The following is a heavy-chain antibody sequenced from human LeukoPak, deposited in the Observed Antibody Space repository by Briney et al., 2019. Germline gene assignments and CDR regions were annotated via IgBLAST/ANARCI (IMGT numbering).Heavy chain of an antibody. CDR2: IWYDGSNK. Sequence: PGGSLRLSCAASGFTFSSYGMHWVRQAPGKGLEWVAVIWYDGSNKYYADSVKGRFTISRDNSKNTLYLQMNSLRAEDTAVYYCVRQLVRDLAFDIWGQGTMVTVSS. D-gene: IGHD6-13*01. CDR3: VRQLVRDLAFDI. J-gene: IGHJ3*02. CDR1: GFTFSSYG. V-gene: IGHV3-33*08.